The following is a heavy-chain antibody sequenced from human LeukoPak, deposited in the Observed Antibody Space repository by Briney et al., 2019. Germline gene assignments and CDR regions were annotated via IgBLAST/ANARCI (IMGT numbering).Heavy chain of an antibody. CDR1: GHTFTSYG. CDR2: ISAYNGNT. Sequence: ASVKVSCKASGHTFTSYGISWVRQAPGQGLEWMGWISAYNGNTNYAQKLQGRVTMTTDTSTSTAYMGLRSLRSDDTAVYYCARGEGIVGATTLAYWGQGTLVTVSS. J-gene: IGHJ4*02. V-gene: IGHV1-18*01. CDR3: ARGEGIVGATTLAY. D-gene: IGHD1-26*01.